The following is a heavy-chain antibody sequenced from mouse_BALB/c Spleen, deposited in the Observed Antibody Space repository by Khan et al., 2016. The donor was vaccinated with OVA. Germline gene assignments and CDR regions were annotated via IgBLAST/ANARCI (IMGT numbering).Heavy chain of an antibody. V-gene: IGHV1-85*01. J-gene: IGHJ3*01. D-gene: IGHD2-14*01. CDR3: ARGGYGGFAY. Sequence: QVQLQPSRAELVKPGASVKLSCKASGYTFTSYDINWVRQRPEQGLEWIGWMFPGDGSTKYNENFKGKATLTTDKSSSTAYMQLSRLTSEDSGADFCARGGYGGFAYWGQGTLVTVSA. CDR2: MFPGDGST. CDR1: GYTFTSYD.